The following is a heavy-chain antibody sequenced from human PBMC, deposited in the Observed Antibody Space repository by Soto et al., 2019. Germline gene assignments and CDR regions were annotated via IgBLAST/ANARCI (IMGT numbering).Heavy chain of an antibody. CDR3: ARGQEIRYVDWTLSPGMYV. CDR2: ATHSGGT. Sequence: QVQLQQWGAGLLKPSETLSLTCGISGGSLTSHYWSWVRQAPGKGLEWIGDATHSGGTNYNPSLSSRVSISVDTSKRHFPLSLSSVTAADTAIDFCARGQEIRYVDWTLSPGMYVWVQGTTVIVSS. D-gene: IGHD3-9*01. V-gene: IGHV4-34*01. J-gene: IGHJ6*02. CDR1: GGSLTSHY.